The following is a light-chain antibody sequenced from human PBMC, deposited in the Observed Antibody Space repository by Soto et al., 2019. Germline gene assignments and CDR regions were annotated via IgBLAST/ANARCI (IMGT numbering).Light chain of an antibody. CDR3: TSHAGTINFPDI. J-gene: IGLJ1*01. Sequence: QSVLTQPPSASGSPGQSVTISCTGTSSDVGAYNYVSWYQNHPGKAPKLMVYEVNKRPSGVPDRFSGSKSGNTASLTVSGLQAEDEADYYCTSHAGTINFPDIFGTGTKLTVL. V-gene: IGLV2-8*01. CDR2: EVN. CDR1: SSDVGAYNY.